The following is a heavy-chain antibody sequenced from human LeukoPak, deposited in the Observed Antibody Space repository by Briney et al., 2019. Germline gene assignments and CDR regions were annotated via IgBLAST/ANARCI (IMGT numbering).Heavy chain of an antibody. Sequence: GGSLRLSCAASGFTFSSYAMSWVRHAPGKGLEWVSSISGSGGSTYYADSVKGRFTISRDNSKNTLYLQMNSLRAEDTAVYYCAKDPRYCSGGSCYYWGQGTLVTVSS. CDR2: ISGSGGST. J-gene: IGHJ4*02. V-gene: IGHV3-23*01. D-gene: IGHD2-15*01. CDR1: GFTFSSYA. CDR3: AKDPRYCSGGSCYY.